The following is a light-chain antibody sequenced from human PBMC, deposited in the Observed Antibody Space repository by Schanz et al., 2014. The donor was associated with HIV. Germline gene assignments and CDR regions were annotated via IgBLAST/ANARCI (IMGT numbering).Light chain of an antibody. Sequence: DIQMTQSPSSLSASVGDRVTITCRASQSISIYLNWYQQKPGKAPKFLIYKASTLQTGVPSRFSGSGSGTDFTLTISSLQSDDFATYYCQQYNSFSSTFGQGTQLEIK. CDR1: QSISIY. CDR3: QQYNSFSST. V-gene: IGKV1-39*01. CDR2: KAS. J-gene: IGKJ2*01.